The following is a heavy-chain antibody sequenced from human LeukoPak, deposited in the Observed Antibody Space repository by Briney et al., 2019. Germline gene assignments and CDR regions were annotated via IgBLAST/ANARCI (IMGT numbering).Heavy chain of an antibody. D-gene: IGHD3-10*01. J-gene: IGHJ6*03. V-gene: IGHV3-73*01. CDR1: GFTFSGSA. CDR2: IRSKANSYAT. CDR3: TSLRDRRDYYYMDV. Sequence: GGSLRLSCAASGFTFSGSAVHWVRQASGKGLEWVGRIRSKANSYATAYAASVKGRFTISRDDSKNTAYLQMNSLKTEDTAVYYCTSLRDRRDYYYMDVWGKGTTVTVSS.